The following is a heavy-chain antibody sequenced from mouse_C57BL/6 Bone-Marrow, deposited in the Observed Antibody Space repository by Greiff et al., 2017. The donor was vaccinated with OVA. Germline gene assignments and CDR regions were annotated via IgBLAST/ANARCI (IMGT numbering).Heavy chain of an antibody. CDR1: GYTFTNYW. CDR2: IYPGGGYT. CDR3: ARYYYGRRDYAMDY. Sequence: VQLQQSGAELVRPGTSVKMSCKASGYTFTNYWIGWAKQRPGHGLEWIGDIYPGGGYTNYNEKFKGKATLTADKSSSTAYMQFSSLTSEDSAIYYCARYYYGRRDYAMDYWGQGTSVTVSS. D-gene: IGHD1-1*01. V-gene: IGHV1-63*01. J-gene: IGHJ4*01.